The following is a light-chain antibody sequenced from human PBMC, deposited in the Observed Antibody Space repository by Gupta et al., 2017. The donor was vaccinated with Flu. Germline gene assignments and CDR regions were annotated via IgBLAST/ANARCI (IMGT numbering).Light chain of an antibody. CDR3: QSFDSSLSGAYV. V-gene: IGLV1-40*01. CDR1: SSNIGAGYD. CDR2: GNN. J-gene: IGLJ1*01. Sequence: SVLTQPPSVSGAPGQTVTISCTGSSSNIGAGYDVHWYQQSPGRAPNILIYGNNNRGSGGLDRVSGSKSGTSAALAITGLQAEEEADYYCQSFDSSLSGAYVFGTGTKFTVL.